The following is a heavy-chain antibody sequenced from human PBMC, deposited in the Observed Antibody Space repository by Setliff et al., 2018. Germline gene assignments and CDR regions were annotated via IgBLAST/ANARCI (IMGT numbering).Heavy chain of an antibody. CDR1: GDTFNTYA. CDR2: IIPLFGTA. Sequence: ASVKVSCKASGDTFNTYAFSWVRQAPGQGLEWMGGIIPLFGTATYAQKFRDRFTITADESTSTVYMELSRLRSEDTAVYYCLRDRPYSNSPEYSFDVWGQGTTVTVSS. J-gene: IGHJ3*01. CDR3: LRDRPYSNSPEYSFDV. D-gene: IGHD6-6*01. V-gene: IGHV1-69*13.